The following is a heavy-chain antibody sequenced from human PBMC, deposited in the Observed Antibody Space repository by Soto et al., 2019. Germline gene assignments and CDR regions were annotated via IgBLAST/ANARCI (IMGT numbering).Heavy chain of an antibody. CDR1: GFTFTSSA. Sequence: ASVKFSFKASGFTFTSSAMQLVRQAPGKGLEWMGGFDPEDGETIYAQKFQGRVTMTEDTSTDTAYMELSSLRSEDTAVYYCATGFAHGSYYYYYGMDVWGHGTTVTVSS. D-gene: IGHD2-21*01. V-gene: IGHV1-24*01. CDR2: FDPEDGET. J-gene: IGHJ6*02. CDR3: ATGFAHGSYYYYYGMDV.